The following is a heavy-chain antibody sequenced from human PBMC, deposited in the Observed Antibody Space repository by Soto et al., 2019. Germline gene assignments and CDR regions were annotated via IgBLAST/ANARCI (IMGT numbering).Heavy chain of an antibody. CDR2: ISYDGSNK. J-gene: IGHJ6*02. CDR3: ARDRSYYDFWSGYASLAYYGMDV. Sequence: GGSLRLSCAASGFTLSSYAKHWVRQAPGKGLEWVAVISYDGSNKYYADSVKGRFTISRDNSKNTLYLQMNSLRAEDTAVYYCARDRSYYDFWSGYASLAYYGMDVWGQGTTVTVSS. D-gene: IGHD3-3*01. CDR1: GFTLSSYA. V-gene: IGHV3-30-3*01.